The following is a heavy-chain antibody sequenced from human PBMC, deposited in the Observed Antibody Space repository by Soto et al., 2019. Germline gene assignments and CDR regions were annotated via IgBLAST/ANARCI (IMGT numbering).Heavy chain of an antibody. Sequence: GASVKVSFKASGGTFSSYAISWVRQAPGQGLEWMGGIIPIFGTANYAQKFQGRVTITADKSTSTAYMELSSLRSEDTAVYYCASLGGNAISGWFDPWGQGTLVTVSS. CDR3: ASLGGNAISGWFDP. D-gene: IGHD1-1*01. V-gene: IGHV1-69*06. CDR2: IIPIFGTA. CDR1: GGTFSSYA. J-gene: IGHJ5*02.